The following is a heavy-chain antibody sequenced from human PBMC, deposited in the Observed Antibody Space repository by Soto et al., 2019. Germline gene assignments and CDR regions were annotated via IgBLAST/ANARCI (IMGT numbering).Heavy chain of an antibody. CDR3: TRGGTRTTYWGLFDS. V-gene: IGHV3-74*01. CDR1: GFTFSDNW. D-gene: IGHD7-27*01. Sequence: EVKVVESGGGLDQPGGSLRLSCAASGFTFSDNWMHWVRQPPGKGPVWVSRISGDASSTSYADSVKGRFTISRDSAKNTLYLQMDSLRVEDTAVYYCTRGGTRTTYWGLFDSWGQGTLVTVSS. CDR2: ISGDASST. J-gene: IGHJ4*02.